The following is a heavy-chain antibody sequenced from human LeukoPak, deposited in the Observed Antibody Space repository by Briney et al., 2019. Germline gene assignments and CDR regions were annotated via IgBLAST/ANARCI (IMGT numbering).Heavy chain of an antibody. CDR2: IYYSGST. D-gene: IGHD6-6*01. CDR1: GGSISSSSYY. J-gene: IGHJ4*02. V-gene: IGHV4-39*01. Sequence: SETLSLTCTVSGGSISSSSYYWGWIRQPPGKGLEWIGSIYYSGSTYYNPSLKSRVTISVDTSKNQFSLKLSSVTAADTAVYYCASDSSSPYYFDYWGQGTLVTVSS. CDR3: ASDSSSPYYFDY.